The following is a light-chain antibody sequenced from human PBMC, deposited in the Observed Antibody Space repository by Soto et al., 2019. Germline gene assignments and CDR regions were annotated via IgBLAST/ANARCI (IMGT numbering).Light chain of an antibody. V-gene: IGKV1-27*01. CDR1: QGFSNY. J-gene: IGKJ3*01. CDR2: AAS. CDR3: QKYSGVRL. Sequence: DIQMTQSPSSLSASVGDRVTITCRASQGFSNYIAWYKQKPGKAPKILIYAASTLQSRVPPRFSGSGSGTDFTLTINSVQPEEVATNSCQKYSGVRLFGPGNTVDIK.